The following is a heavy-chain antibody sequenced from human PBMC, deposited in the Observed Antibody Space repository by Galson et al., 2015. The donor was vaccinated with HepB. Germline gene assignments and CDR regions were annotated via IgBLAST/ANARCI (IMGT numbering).Heavy chain of an antibody. Sequence: SLRLSCAASGFTFSNHAMSWVRQVPGKGLECVSAITGDSATTYYADSAKGRFVVSRDNPKNTLYLQLNSLRAEDTAVYYCGKDGEQVRVYDYRGQGTLVTVSS. J-gene: IGHJ4*01. CDR3: GKDGEQVRVYDY. CDR2: ITGDSATT. CDR1: GFTFSNHA. D-gene: IGHD1/OR15-1a*01. V-gene: IGHV3-23*01.